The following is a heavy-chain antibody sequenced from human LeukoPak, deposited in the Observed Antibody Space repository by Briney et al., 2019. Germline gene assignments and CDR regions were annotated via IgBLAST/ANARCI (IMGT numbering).Heavy chain of an antibody. CDR3: ASTQPIRGMDV. J-gene: IGHJ6*02. V-gene: IGHV4-59*08. CDR2: IYYSGST. CDR1: GGSISSYY. D-gene: IGHD2-2*01. Sequence: SETLSLTCTVSGGSISSYYWSWIRQPPGKGLEWIGYIYYSGSTNYNPSPKSRVTISVDTSKNQFSLKLSSVTAADTAVYYCASTQPIRGMDVWGQGTTVTVSS.